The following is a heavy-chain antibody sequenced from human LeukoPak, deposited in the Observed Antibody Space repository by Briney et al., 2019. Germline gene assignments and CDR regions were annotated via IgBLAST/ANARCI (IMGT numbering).Heavy chain of an antibody. Sequence: GGSLRLSCAASGFTVSSNYMTWVRQAPGKGLEWVSLIYSGGSTNYADSVKGRFTISRDNSKNTLYLQMNNLRAEDTAVYYCARWSYGGVDYWGQGTLVTVSS. CDR2: IYSGGST. J-gene: IGHJ4*02. CDR1: GFTVSSNY. V-gene: IGHV3-53*01. D-gene: IGHD4/OR15-4a*01. CDR3: ARWSYGGVDY.